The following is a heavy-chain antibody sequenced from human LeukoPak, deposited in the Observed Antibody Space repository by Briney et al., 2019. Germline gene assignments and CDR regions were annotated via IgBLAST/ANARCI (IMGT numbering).Heavy chain of an antibody. CDR3: ARAGYSSSWYNWFDP. CDR2: IIPIFGTA. Sequence: VASVKVSCKASGGTFSSYAISWVRQAPGQGLEWMGGIIPIFGTANYAQKFQGRVTITTDKSTSTAYMELSSLRSEDTAVYYCARAGYSSSWYNWFDPWGQGTLVTVSS. V-gene: IGHV1-69*05. J-gene: IGHJ5*02. CDR1: GGTFSSYA. D-gene: IGHD6-13*01.